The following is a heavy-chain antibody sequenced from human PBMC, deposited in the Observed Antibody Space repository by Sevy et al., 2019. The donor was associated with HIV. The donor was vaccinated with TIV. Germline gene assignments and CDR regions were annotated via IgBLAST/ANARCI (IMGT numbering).Heavy chain of an antibody. CDR2: IWHDGNYK. CDR1: GFTFSSYG. V-gene: IGHV3-33*08. Sequence: GESLKISCAASGFTFSSYGMHWVRQAPGKGLEWVAVIWHDGNYKYYADSVKGRFTISRDNSKNTLYLQMNSLRGDDSAVYFCARDPLYYSHRDSYHLKYYFDYWGQGTQVTVSS. CDR3: ARDPLYYSHRDSYHLKYYFDY. J-gene: IGHJ4*02. D-gene: IGHD3-10*01.